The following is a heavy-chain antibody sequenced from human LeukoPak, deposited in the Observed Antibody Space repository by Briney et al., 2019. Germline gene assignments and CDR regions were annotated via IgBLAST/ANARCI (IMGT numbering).Heavy chain of an antibody. CDR2: ISAYNGNT. CDR1: GYTFTSHG. D-gene: IGHD3-10*01. CDR3: ARSYYFALDP. Sequence: ASVKVSCKPSGYTFTSHGLSWVRQAPGQGLEWMGWISAYNGNTNYAQKFQGRVTMTTDTSTSTAYMELTSLRSDDTAMYYCARSYYFALDPWGQGTLVTVSS. V-gene: IGHV1-18*01. J-gene: IGHJ5*02.